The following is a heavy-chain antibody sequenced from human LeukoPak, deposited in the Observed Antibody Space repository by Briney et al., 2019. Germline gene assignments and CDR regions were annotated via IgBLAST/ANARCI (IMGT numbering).Heavy chain of an antibody. CDR1: GYTFTSYY. CDR2: IISYSDNP. D-gene: IGHD3-22*01. J-gene: IGHJ3*02. V-gene: IGHV1-18*01. Sequence: ASVKVSCKASGYTFTSYYITWVRQAPGQGLEWMGWIISYSDNPTYARNLQGRVTMTTDTSTSTAYMELRSLRSDDTAVYYCAYDSSGYSYHAFDIWGQGTMVTVSS. CDR3: AYDSSGYSYHAFDI.